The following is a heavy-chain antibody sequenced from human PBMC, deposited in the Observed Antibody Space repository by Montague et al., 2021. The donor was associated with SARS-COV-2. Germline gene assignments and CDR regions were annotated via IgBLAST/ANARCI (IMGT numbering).Heavy chain of an antibody. Sequence: SETLSLTCNVSGGSISSSTYYWGWIRQPPGKGLEWIGNLYNGGTTYYSPSLKSRVTISVDTSKNHFPLNMASVTAADTAVYYCARTSKVHESSSGNYYYHAMDVWGQGTTVTVSS. J-gene: IGHJ6*02. D-gene: IGHD1-1*01. CDR2: LYNGGTT. CDR1: GGSISSSTYY. CDR3: ARTSKVHESSSGNYYYHAMDV. V-gene: IGHV4-39*02.